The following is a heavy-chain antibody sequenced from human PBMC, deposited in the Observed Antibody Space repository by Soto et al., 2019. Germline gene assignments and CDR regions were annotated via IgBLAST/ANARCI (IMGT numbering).Heavy chain of an antibody. V-gene: IGHV4-59*01. Sequence: PSETLSLTCTVSNVSITSSYWNWIRQPPGKGLEWIGFVYYTGTTKYNPSLKSRVTISVDRSKNEFSLKLTSVTAADTAFYLCARDFVGRGSFDPWGQGXLVTVYS. CDR1: NVSITSSY. D-gene: IGHD2-15*01. CDR3: ARDFVGRGSFDP. CDR2: VYYTGTT. J-gene: IGHJ5*01.